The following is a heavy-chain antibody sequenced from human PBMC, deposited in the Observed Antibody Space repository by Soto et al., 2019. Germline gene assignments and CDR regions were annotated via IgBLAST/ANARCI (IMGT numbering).Heavy chain of an antibody. CDR3: SRATEDRPGYSYGDDAFDI. CDR2: IYYSGST. CDR1: GGSISSYY. D-gene: IGHD5-18*01. Sequence: SETLSLTCTVSGGSISSYYWSWIRQPPGKGLEWIGYIYYSGSTNYNPSLKSRVTITVDTSKNQFSLKLSSVTAADTAVYYCSRATEDRPGYSYGDDAFDIWGQGTMVTVSS. V-gene: IGHV4-59*01. J-gene: IGHJ3*02.